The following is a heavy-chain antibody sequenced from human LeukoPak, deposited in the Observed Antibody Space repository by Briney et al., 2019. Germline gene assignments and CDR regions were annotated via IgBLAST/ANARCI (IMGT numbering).Heavy chain of an antibody. J-gene: IGHJ4*02. V-gene: IGHV3-23*01. CDR2: ISGSGSSP. CDR1: GFRFSDYG. Sequence: PGGSLRLSCAASGFRFSDYGMNWVRQAPGKGLEWVSAISGSGSSPNYSDSVKGRFTISRDTSKNTLYLQMNSLRAEDTAVYYCAKTTGGNAYDYIDYWGQGTLVTVSS. CDR3: AKTTGGNAYDYIDY. D-gene: IGHD5-12*01.